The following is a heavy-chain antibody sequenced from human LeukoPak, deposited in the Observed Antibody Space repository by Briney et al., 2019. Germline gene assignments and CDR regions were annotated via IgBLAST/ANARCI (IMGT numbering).Heavy chain of an antibody. CDR3: TRRLDD. Sequence: GESLRLSCAASGFSFNSDWMDRVRQAPGKGLEWVANIKHDESEKNYLDSVKGRFTISRDNAQNSLYLQMNGLRVEDTAVYYCTRRLDDWGQGTLVTVSS. CDR2: IKHDESEK. CDR1: GFSFNSDW. V-gene: IGHV3-7*01. J-gene: IGHJ4*02. D-gene: IGHD3-16*01.